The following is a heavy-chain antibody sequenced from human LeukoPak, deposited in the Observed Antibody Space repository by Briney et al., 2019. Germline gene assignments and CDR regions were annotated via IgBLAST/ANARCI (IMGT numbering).Heavy chain of an antibody. V-gene: IGHV3-74*01. CDR3: ARICSSTDCLIPD. CDR1: GFTFSRHW. Sequence: HAGGSLRLSCAASGFTFSRHWMHWVHQAPGKGLVWISRINSDASDTNYADFVKGRFTISRDNAKNTVYLQINSLRDEDTAVYYCARICSSTDCLIPDWGQGTLVTVSS. CDR2: INSDASDT. D-gene: IGHD2-2*01. J-gene: IGHJ4*02.